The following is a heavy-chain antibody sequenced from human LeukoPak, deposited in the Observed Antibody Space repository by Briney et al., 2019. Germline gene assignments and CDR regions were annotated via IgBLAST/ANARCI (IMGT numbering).Heavy chain of an antibody. Sequence: ASVKVSCKASGGTFSSYAISWVRQAPGQGLEWMGRMIPILGIANYAQKFQGRVTITADKSTSTAYMELSSLRSEDTAVYYCASPDYDFWSGSPSPFDYWGQGTLVTVSS. J-gene: IGHJ4*02. V-gene: IGHV1-69*04. CDR3: ASPDYDFWSGSPSPFDY. CDR2: MIPILGIA. CDR1: GGTFSSYA. D-gene: IGHD3-3*01.